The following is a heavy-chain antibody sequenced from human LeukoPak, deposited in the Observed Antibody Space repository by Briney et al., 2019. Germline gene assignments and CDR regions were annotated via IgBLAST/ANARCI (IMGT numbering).Heavy chain of an antibody. CDR1: GYTFTSYG. V-gene: IGHV1-18*01. CDR2: ISAYNGNT. Sequence: ASVKVSCKASGYTFTSYGISWVRQAPGQGLEWMGWISAYNGNTNYAQKLQGRVTMTTDTSTSTAYMELRSLRSDDTAVYYCARGFQTIVVVSAALDWFDPWGQGTLVTVSS. J-gene: IGHJ5*02. D-gene: IGHD2-2*01. CDR3: ARGFQTIVVVSAALDWFDP.